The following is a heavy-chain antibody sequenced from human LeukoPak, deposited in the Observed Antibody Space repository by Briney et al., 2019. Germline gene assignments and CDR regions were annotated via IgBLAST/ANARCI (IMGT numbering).Heavy chain of an antibody. CDR1: GFTISNYD. V-gene: IGHV3-13*01. D-gene: IGHD3-10*01. CDR2: IGTSGDT. J-gene: IGHJ6*03. CDR3: ARGAILWLGELGYMDV. Sequence: PGGSLRLSCAASGFTISNYDTHWVRQTTGKGLEWVSAIGTSGDTYYRDSVKGRFTISRENAKNALYLQMNSLRAGDTAVYYCARGAILWLGELGYMDVWGKGTTVTISS.